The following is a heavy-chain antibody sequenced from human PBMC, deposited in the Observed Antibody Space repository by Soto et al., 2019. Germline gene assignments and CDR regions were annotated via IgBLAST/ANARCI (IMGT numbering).Heavy chain of an antibody. D-gene: IGHD6-19*01. J-gene: IGHJ4*02. CDR2: ISGSGGST. V-gene: IGHV3-23*01. CDR1: GFTFSSYA. CDR3: AKVALLSQWLVRSPVDY. Sequence: GGSLRLSCAASGFTFSSYAMSWVRQAPGKGLEWVSAISGSGGSTYYADSVKGRFTISRDNSKNTLYLQMNSLRAEDTAVYYCAKVALLSQWLVRSPVDYWGQGTLVTVSS.